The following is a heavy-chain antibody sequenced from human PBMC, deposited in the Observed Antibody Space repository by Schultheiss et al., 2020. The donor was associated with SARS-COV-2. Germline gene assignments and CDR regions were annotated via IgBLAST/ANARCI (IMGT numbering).Heavy chain of an antibody. D-gene: IGHD3-16*01. CDR2: IYHSGSA. CDR3: VGTRFGY. CDR1: GGSISSSSYY. J-gene: IGHJ4*02. V-gene: IGHV4-39*07. Sequence: SQTLSLTCTVSGGSISSSSYYWGWIRQPPGKGLEWIGSIYHSGSAYYNPSLKSRVTISVDTSKNQFSLKLSSVTAADTAVYYCVGTRFGYWGQGTLVTVSS.